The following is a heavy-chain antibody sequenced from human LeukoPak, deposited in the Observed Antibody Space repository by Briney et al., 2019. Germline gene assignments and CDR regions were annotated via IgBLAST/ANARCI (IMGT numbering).Heavy chain of an antibody. CDR2: IYHSGST. J-gene: IGHJ3*02. V-gene: IGHV4-30-2*02. CDR1: GGSISSGGYY. Sequence: SQTLSLTCTVSGGSISSGGYYWGWIRQPPGKGLEWIGYIYHSGSTYYNPSLKSRVTISVDRSKNQFSLKLSSVTAADTAVYYCARLVEDRFDAFDIWGQGTMVTVSS. CDR3: ARLVEDRFDAFDI.